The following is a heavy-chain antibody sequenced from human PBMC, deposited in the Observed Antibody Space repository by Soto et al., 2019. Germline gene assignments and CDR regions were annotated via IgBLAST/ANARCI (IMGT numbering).Heavy chain of an antibody. J-gene: IGHJ6*02. CDR1: RYSFTSYS. V-gene: IGHV5-51*01. D-gene: IGHD3-16*02. Sequence: GQSLKISCKASRYSFTSYSIGYVLQMSGKVPECMGIIYPGDSDTRYSSFLQGQVTISADKSISTAYLQWSSLKASDTAMYYCARHVPLSYFYGMDVWGQGSTVTVSS. CDR3: ARHVPLSYFYGMDV. CDR2: IYPGDSDT.